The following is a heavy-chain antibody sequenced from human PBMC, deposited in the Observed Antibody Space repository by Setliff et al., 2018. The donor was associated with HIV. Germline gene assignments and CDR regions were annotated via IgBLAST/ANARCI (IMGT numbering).Heavy chain of an antibody. CDR3: ARLEKLDDISYFDY. CDR2: RSHSGSN. CDR1: GGSVTSQMHL. D-gene: IGHD3-3*02. V-gene: IGHV4-39*07. Sequence: PSETLSLTCLVSGGSVTSQMHLWGWIRQPPGKGLEWIGSRSHSGSNYYNPSFKSRVTVSVDTSKNQIFLKLSSVTAADTAVYFCARLEKLDDISYFDYWGQGTLVTVS. J-gene: IGHJ4*02.